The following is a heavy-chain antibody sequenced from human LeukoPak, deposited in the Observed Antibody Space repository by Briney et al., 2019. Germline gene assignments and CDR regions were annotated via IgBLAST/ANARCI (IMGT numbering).Heavy chain of an antibody. D-gene: IGHD4/OR15-4a*01. Sequence: PGRSLRLSCAASGFTFSGYYMHWVRQAPGKGLEWVTDISYNGSHKYSADTVKGRFTISRDTSKNTLYVQMSSLRTEDTAVYFCYSSRPHYGDYYVLNFGAEGPTVTVS. J-gene: IGHJ6*02. CDR2: ISYNGSHK. CDR1: GFTFSGYY. CDR3: YSSRPHYGDYYVLNF. V-gene: IGHV3-30*03.